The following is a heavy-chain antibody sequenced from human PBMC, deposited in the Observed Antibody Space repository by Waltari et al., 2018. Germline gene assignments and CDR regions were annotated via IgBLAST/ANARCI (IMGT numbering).Heavy chain of an antibody. J-gene: IGHJ4*02. Sequence: QLQLQESGPGLVQPSATLSRTCSVPVGPISRTSYYWAGVRQPPGTGLEWIGSFSYDANTYYNPALKSRITISVDTSKNQFSLQLRSVTAADTAIYYCARPGRVGGGSLMGLDYWGQGTLVTVSS. D-gene: IGHD2-15*01. CDR3: ARPGRVGGGSLMGLDY. V-gene: IGHV4-39*01. CDR1: VGPISRTSYY. CDR2: FSYDANT.